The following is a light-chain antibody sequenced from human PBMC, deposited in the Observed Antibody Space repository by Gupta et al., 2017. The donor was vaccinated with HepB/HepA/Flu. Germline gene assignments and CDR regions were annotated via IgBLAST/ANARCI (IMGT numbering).Light chain of an antibody. CDR3: QAWDSSTADVV. Sequence: SYELTQPPSVSVSPGQTASIPCSGDKLGDKYACWYQQKPGQSPVLVIYQDSKRPSAIPERFSGSNSGNTATLTISGTQAMDEADYYCQAWDSSTADVVFGGGTKLTVL. CDR2: QDS. V-gene: IGLV3-1*01. J-gene: IGLJ2*01. CDR1: KLGDKY.